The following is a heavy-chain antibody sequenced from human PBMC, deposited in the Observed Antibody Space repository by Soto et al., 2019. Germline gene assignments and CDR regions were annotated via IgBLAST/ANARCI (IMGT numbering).Heavy chain of an antibody. D-gene: IGHD2-2*01. J-gene: IGHJ4*02. Sequence: ASVKVSCKASGYTFTSYGISWVRQAPGQGLEWMGWISAYNGNTNYPQKLQGRVTMTTDTSTSTAYMELRSLRSDDTAVYYCGREGYCISTSCYAPVLDYRGQGPVVTGSS. CDR3: GREGYCISTSCYAPVLDY. V-gene: IGHV1-18*01. CDR1: GYTFTSYG. CDR2: ISAYNGNT.